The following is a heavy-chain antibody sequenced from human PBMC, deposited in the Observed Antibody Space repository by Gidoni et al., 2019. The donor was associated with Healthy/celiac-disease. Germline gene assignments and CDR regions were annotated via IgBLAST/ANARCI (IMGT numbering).Heavy chain of an antibody. V-gene: IGHV3-33*01. CDR3: ARGCGGDCYGRSHFDY. D-gene: IGHD2-21*01. Sequence: HVQLVESGGGVVQPGRSLRLSCAASGFTFSSYGMHWVRQAPGKGLEWVAVIWYDGSNKYYADSVKGRFTISRDNSKNTLYLQMNSLRAEDTAVYYCARGCGGDCYGRSHFDYWGQGTLVTVSS. J-gene: IGHJ4*02. CDR2: IWYDGSNK. CDR1: GFTFSSYG.